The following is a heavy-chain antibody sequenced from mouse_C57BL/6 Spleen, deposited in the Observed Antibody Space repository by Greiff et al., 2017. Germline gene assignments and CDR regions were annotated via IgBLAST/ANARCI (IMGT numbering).Heavy chain of an antibody. V-gene: IGHV1-64*01. CDR1: GYTFTSYW. D-gene: IGHD1-1*01. CDR3: ARGITTVGGYAMDY. Sequence: QVKLQQPGAELVKPGASVKLSCKASGYTFTSYWMPWVKQRPGQGLEWIGMIHPKSGSTNYNEKFKSKATLTVAKSSNTAYMQLSSLKSEDAAVYYCARGITTVGGYAMDYWGQGTSVTVSS. J-gene: IGHJ4*01. CDR2: IHPKSGST.